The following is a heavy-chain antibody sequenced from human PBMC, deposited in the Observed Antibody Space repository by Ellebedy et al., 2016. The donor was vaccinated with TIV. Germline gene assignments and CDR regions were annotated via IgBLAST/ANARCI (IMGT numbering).Heavy chain of an antibody. D-gene: IGHD5-24*01. CDR1: GGSISSYD. Sequence: MPSETLSLTCTVSGGSISSYDWSWIRHPPGQRLEWIGYLDYSGNTRTSPSLRSRVTISIDTYVNPFSLKLSSVTAADTAAYYCARKRNGYNWRGFFDLWGQGTLVTVSS. CDR2: LDYSGNT. CDR3: ARKRNGYNWRGFFDL. V-gene: IGHV4-59*01. J-gene: IGHJ5*02.